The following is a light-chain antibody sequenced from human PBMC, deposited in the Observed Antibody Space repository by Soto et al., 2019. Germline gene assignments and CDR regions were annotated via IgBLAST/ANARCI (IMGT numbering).Light chain of an antibody. CDR1: SSNIGTNT. CDR2: GND. CDR3: AAWDDSLNGWV. V-gene: IGLV1-44*01. Sequence: QSVLIQPPSASGTPGQRVPISCSGSSSNIGTNTVNWYQQLPGTAPKLLIYGNDQRPSGVPDRFSGSKSGTSASLAISGLQSEDEADYYCAAWDDSLNGWVFGGGTKLTVL. J-gene: IGLJ3*02.